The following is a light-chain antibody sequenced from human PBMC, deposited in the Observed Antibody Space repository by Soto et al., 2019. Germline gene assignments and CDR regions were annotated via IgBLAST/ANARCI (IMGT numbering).Light chain of an antibody. CDR1: QGITNY. CDR3: QQFHTYPWT. V-gene: IGKV1-9*01. J-gene: IGKJ1*01. CDR2: TAS. Sequence: QLTQYPSFLSSSVGDRVTIACRASQGITNYLAWYQQKPGKAPKPLIYTASTLQSGVPSRFSGSGAGAEFTLTITGLQPEDFATYFCQQFHTYPWTFGQGTNVDI.